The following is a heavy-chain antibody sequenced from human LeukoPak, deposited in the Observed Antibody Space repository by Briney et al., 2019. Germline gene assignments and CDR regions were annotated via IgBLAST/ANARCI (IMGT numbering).Heavy chain of an antibody. CDR3: ARGPVEYSSSSGYYYYYMDV. D-gene: IGHD6-6*01. V-gene: IGHV1-69*01. J-gene: IGHJ6*03. CDR2: IIPIFGTA. Sequence: ASVKVSCKASGGTFSSYAISWVRQAPGQGLEWMGGIIPIFGTANYAQKFQGRVTITADESTSTAYMELSSLRSEDTAVYYCARGPVEYSSSSGYYYYYMDVWGQGTLVTVSS. CDR1: GGTFSSYA.